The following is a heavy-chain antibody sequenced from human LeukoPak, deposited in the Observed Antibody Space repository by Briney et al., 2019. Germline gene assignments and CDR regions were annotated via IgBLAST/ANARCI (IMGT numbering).Heavy chain of an antibody. D-gene: IGHD6-19*01. CDR2: INPNGGFT. V-gene: IGHV1-46*01. CDR1: GYSFSTHW. J-gene: IGHJ6*03. Sequence: GASVKVSCKASGYSFSTHWMHWVRQAPGQGLEWMGIINPNGGFTSYAQNFQGRVTVTRDLSTSTAYMELSSLRSEDTAVYYCASNDRLAVAGTTFHYYYYMDVWGKGTTVTISS. CDR3: ASNDRLAVAGTTFHYYYYMDV.